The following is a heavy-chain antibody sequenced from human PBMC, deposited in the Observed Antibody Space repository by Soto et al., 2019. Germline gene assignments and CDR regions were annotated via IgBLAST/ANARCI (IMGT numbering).Heavy chain of an antibody. CDR3: VKEFDDYVWGSYRYYFDY. Sequence: GGSLRLSCSASGFTFSSYAMHWVRQAPGKGLEYVSAISSNGGSTYYADSVKGRFTISRDNSKNTLYLQMSSLRAEDTAVYYCVKEFDDYVWGSYRYYFDYWGQGTLVTVSS. CDR2: ISSNGGST. V-gene: IGHV3-64D*06. J-gene: IGHJ4*02. D-gene: IGHD3-16*02. CDR1: GFTFSSYA.